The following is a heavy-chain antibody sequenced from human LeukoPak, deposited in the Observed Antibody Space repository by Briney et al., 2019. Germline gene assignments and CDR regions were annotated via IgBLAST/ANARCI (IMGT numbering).Heavy chain of an antibody. CDR2: INHSGST. V-gene: IGHV4-34*01. D-gene: IGHD3-10*01. CDR3: ARGGSGSYYNVRSFDY. CDR1: GGSFSGYY. J-gene: IGHJ4*02. Sequence: SETLSLTCAVYGGSFSGYYWSWIRQPPGRELEWIGEINHSGSTNYNPSLKSRVTISVDTSKNQFSLKLSSVTAADTAVYYCARGGSGSYYNVRSFDYWGQGTLVTVSS.